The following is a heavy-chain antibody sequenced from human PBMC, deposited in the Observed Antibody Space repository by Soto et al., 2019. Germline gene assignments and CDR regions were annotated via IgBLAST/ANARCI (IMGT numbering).Heavy chain of an antibody. D-gene: IGHD3-9*01. CDR2: IWYDGSNK. J-gene: IGHJ4*02. CDR3: ARDDVLRYFDWLLMNY. Sequence: GGSLRLSCAASGFTFSSYGMHWVRQAPGKGLEWVAVIWYDGSNKYYADSVKGRFTISRDNSKNTLYLQMNSLRAEDTAVYYCARDDVLRYFDWLLMNYWGQGTLVTVSS. CDR1: GFTFSSYG. V-gene: IGHV3-33*01.